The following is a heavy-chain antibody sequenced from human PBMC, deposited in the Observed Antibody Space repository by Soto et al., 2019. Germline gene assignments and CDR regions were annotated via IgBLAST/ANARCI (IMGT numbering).Heavy chain of an antibody. CDR2: ISYSGTT. Sequence: PSETLSLTCTVSGDSISSYYWNWIRQPPGKGPEWTGYISYSGTTYYNPSLRSRVTISVDTSKNQFSLKLSSVTAADTAVYYCARDRVMLTFGGGSEEWGIDSWGQGTLVTVS. J-gene: IGHJ4*02. V-gene: IGHV4-59*12. D-gene: IGHD3-16*01. CDR1: GDSISSYY. CDR3: ARDRVMLTFGGGSEEWGIDS.